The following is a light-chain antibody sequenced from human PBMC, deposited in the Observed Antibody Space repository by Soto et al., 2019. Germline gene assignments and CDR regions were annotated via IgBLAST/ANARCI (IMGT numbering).Light chain of an antibody. CDR2: EVS. CDR1: SSDVGSYNL. J-gene: IGLJ2*01. V-gene: IGLV2-23*02. Sequence: QSVRTQPASVSGSPGQSITISCIGTSSDVGSYNLVSWYQQHPGKAPKVLIYEVSERPSGVSNRFSGSKSGNTASLTISGLQAEDEAEYYCCSYAGSRTHVLFGGGTKLTVL. CDR3: CSYAGSRTHVL.